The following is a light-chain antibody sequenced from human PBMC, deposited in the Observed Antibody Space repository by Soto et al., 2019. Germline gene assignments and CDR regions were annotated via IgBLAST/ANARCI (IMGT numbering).Light chain of an antibody. CDR2: EVN. J-gene: IGLJ1*01. Sequence: QSALTQPPSASGSPGQSVAISCTGTSSDVGGYNYVSWYQLHPGKAPKLMIYEVNLRPSGVPDRFSGSKSGNTASLTVSGLQAEDEADCYCSSYAGNNNYVFGTGTKVTVL. CDR3: SSYAGNNNYV. CDR1: SSDVGGYNY. V-gene: IGLV2-8*01.